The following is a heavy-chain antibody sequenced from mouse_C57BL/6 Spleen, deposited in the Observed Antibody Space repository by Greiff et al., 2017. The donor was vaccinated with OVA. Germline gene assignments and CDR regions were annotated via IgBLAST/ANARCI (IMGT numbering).Heavy chain of an antibody. CDR3: AEGHYNSSAWFAY. V-gene: IGHV1-22*01. J-gene: IGHJ3*01. Sequence: VQLQQSGPELVKPGASVKMSCKASGYTFTDYNMHWVKQSHGKSLEWIGYINPNNGGTSYNQKFKGKATLTVNKSSSTAYMELRSLTSEDSAVYYCAEGHYNSSAWFAYWGQGTLVTVSA. CDR2: INPNNGGT. D-gene: IGHD1-1*01. CDR1: GYTFTDYN.